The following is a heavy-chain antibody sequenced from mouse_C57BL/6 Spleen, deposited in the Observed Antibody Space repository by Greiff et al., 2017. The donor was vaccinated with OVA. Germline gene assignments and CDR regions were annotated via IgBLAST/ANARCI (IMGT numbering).Heavy chain of an antibody. Sequence: DVKLVESGGGLVQSGRSLRLSCATSGFTFSDFYMEWVRQAPGKGLEWIAASRNKANDYTTEYSASVKGRFIVSRDTSQSILYLQMNALRAEDTAIYYCARDAEGRFDYWGQGTTLTVSS. V-gene: IGHV7-1*01. D-gene: IGHD1-1*01. J-gene: IGHJ2*01. CDR1: GFTFSDFY. CDR2: SRNKANDYTT. CDR3: ARDAEGRFDY.